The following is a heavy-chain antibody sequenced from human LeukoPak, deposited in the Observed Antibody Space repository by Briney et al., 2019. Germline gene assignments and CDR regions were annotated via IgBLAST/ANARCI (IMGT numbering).Heavy chain of an antibody. CDR3: ARDERDTMVRGVAAPYYYGMDV. Sequence: VASVKVSCKASGYTFTSCYMHWVRQAPGQGLEWMGIINPSGGSTSYAQKFQGRVTMTRDTSTSTVYMELSSLRSEDTAVYYCARDERDTMVRGVAAPYYYGMDVWGKGTTVTVSS. J-gene: IGHJ6*04. CDR1: GYTFTSCY. CDR2: INPSGGST. V-gene: IGHV1-46*01. D-gene: IGHD3-10*01.